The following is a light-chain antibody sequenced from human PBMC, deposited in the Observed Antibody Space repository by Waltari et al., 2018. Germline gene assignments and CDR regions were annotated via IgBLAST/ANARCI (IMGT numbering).Light chain of an antibody. CDR1: GSDIGSYNR. J-gene: IGLJ1*01. Sequence: QSALTQPPSVSGSPGQSVPISCSGTGSDIGSYNRVSWYQQSPAPAPRLMIYEVNSRPSGVPDRFSGSKSGNTASLTISGLQAEDEADYYCSSYTTSTTQVFGTGTKVTVL. CDR2: EVN. CDR3: SSYTTSTTQV. V-gene: IGLV2-18*02.